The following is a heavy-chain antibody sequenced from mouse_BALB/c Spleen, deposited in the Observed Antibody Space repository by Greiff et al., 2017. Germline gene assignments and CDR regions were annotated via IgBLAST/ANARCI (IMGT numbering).Heavy chain of an antibody. CDR2: ISSGSSTI. CDR3: ARDYDYDPYAMDD. V-gene: IGHV5-17*02. Sequence: EVQVVESGGGLVQPGGSRKLSCAASGFTFSSFGMHWVRQAPEKGLEWVAYISSGSSTIYYADTVKGRFTISRDNPKNTLFLQMTSLRSEDTAMYYCARDYDYDPYAMDDWGQGTSVTVSS. CDR1: GFTFSSFG. J-gene: IGHJ4*01. D-gene: IGHD2-4*01.